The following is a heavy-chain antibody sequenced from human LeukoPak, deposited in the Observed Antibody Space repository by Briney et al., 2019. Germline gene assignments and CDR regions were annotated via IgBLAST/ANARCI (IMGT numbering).Heavy chain of an antibody. CDR1: GVTFSSYG. J-gene: IGHJ4*02. CDR3: ARENTLLWFGEIDY. V-gene: IGHV3-33*01. CDR2: IWYDGSNK. D-gene: IGHD3-10*01. Sequence: GGSLSLSCAASGVTFSSYGMHWVRQAPGKGLEWVAVIWYDGSNKYYADSGKGRFTNSRDNSKTTLYLQMNSLRAEDTAVYYCARENTLLWFGEIDYWGQGTLVTVSS.